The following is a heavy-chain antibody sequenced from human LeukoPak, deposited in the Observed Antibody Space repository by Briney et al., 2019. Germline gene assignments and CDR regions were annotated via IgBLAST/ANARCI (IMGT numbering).Heavy chain of an antibody. CDR2: IIPIFGTA. Sequence: SVKVSCKASGGTFSSYAISWVRQAPGQGLEWMGGIIPIFGTANYAQKFQGRVTITADESTSTAYMELSSLRSEDTAVYYCASLTVVSATFDYWGQGTLVTVSS. D-gene: IGHD4-23*01. J-gene: IGHJ4*02. V-gene: IGHV1-69*13. CDR1: GGTFSSYA. CDR3: ASLTVVSATFDY.